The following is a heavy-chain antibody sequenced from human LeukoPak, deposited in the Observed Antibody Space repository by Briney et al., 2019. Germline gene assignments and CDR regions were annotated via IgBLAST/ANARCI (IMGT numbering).Heavy chain of an antibody. CDR1: GFTFTSYS. J-gene: IGHJ4*02. CDR2: ISGGGST. Sequence: RPGGSLRLSCAASGFTFTSYSMNWVRQAPGKGLEWVSTISGGGSTYYADSVKGRFTISRDNSKNTLYLQVNSLRAEDTAVYYCAKGGKWDVTPFDYWGQGTLVTVSS. D-gene: IGHD1-26*01. V-gene: IGHV3-23*01. CDR3: AKGGKWDVTPFDY.